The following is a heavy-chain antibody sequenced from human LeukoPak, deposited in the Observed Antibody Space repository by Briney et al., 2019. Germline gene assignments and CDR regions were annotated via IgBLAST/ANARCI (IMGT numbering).Heavy chain of an antibody. J-gene: IGHJ5*02. V-gene: IGHV4-39*01. D-gene: IGHD5-24*01. Sequence: AETLTLTCTVSGGSVSRGGYYWNWIRQPPGKGLEWIGSICYSGSTFYNPSLKSRVTLSVDTSKNQFSLKLSSVTAADTALYYCARTENYIPEDCFDPWGQGCQITVSS. CDR3: ARTENYIPEDCFDP. CDR2: ICYSGST. CDR1: GGSVSRGGYY.